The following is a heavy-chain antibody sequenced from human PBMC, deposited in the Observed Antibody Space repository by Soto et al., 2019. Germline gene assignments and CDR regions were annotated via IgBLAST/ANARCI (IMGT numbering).Heavy chain of an antibody. CDR2: ISSSSSYI. CDR3: ARETWGGYYYYGMDV. Sequence: EVQLVESGGGLVKPGGSLRLSFAASGFTFSSYSMNWVRQAPGKGLEWVSSISSSSSYIYSADSVKGRFTISRDNAKNSLYLQMKSLRAEDTAVYYCARETWGGYYYYGMDVWGKGTTVTVSS. D-gene: IGHD7-27*01. J-gene: IGHJ6*04. CDR1: GFTFSSYS. V-gene: IGHV3-21*01.